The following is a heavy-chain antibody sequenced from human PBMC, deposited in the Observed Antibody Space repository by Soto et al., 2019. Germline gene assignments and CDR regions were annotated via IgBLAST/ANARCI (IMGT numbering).Heavy chain of an antibody. J-gene: IGHJ4*02. CDR2: IYWDDDK. D-gene: IGHD6-19*01. Sequence: QITLKESGPTLVKPTQTLTLTCTFSGFSLSTSGVGVGWIRQPPGKALEWLALIYWDDDKRYSPSLKSRLTITKDLSKNQVVLTMTNMDPVDTATYYCAHSRCPSSGWFRYFLCFWGQGTLVTVSS. CDR3: AHSRCPSSGWFRYFLCF. V-gene: IGHV2-5*02. CDR1: GFSLSTSGVG.